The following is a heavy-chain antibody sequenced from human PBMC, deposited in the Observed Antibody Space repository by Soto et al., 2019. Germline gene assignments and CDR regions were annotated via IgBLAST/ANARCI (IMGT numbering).Heavy chain of an antibody. CDR3: AYTSRGMFRGVGHWFFDL. Sequence: QITLKESGPPLVKPTQTLTLTCTFSGFSLSTSEVGVGWIRQPPGKALEWLALIYWDDDKRYSPSLRSRLTTTKDTSKNQVVLTMTNMDPVDTATYYCAYTSRGMFRGVGHWFFDLWGRGTLVTVSS. CDR2: IYWDDDK. J-gene: IGHJ2*01. D-gene: IGHD3-10*01. V-gene: IGHV2-5*02. CDR1: GFSLSTSEVG.